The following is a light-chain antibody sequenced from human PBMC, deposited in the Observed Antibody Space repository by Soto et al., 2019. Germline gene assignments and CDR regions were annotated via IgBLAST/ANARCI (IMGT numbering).Light chain of an antibody. V-gene: IGKV3-15*01. J-gene: IGKJ1*01. CDR3: QQSNTLLWT. CDR2: GAS. CDR1: QSVNAT. Sequence: EVVLTQSPATLSLSPGERATLSCRASQSVNATLAWYQQKPGQAPRLLIHGASNRATGIPAMFSGSGSGTEFILTFSSLPSEDFAVYYRQQSNTLLWTFGKGTKVEIK.